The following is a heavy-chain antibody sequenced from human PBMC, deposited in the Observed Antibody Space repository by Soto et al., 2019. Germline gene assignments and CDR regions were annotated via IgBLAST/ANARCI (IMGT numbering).Heavy chain of an antibody. D-gene: IGHD3-22*01. J-gene: IGHJ5*02. CDR2: IYYSGSA. Sequence: SETLSLTCSVSGGSITSGTYYWSWIRQHPGKGLEWIGYIYYSGSAYYNPSLKSRVTISVDTSKNQFSLRLSSVTAADTAVYYCARGAYYYDHDGYNWFDPWGQGTLVTVSS. CDR3: ARGAYYYDHDGYNWFDP. CDR1: GGSITSGTYY. V-gene: IGHV4-31*03.